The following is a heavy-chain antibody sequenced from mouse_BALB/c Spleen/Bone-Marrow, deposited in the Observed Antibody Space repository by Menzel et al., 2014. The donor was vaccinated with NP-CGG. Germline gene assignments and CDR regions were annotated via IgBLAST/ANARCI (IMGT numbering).Heavy chain of an antibody. J-gene: IGHJ2*01. CDR1: GFTFSDYY. V-gene: IGHV5-12*02. Sequence: EVKVVESGGGLVQPGGSLKLSCATSGFTFSDYYMYWVRQTPEKRLEWVAYISSGGGSTYYPDTVKGRFTISRDNAKNTLYLQMSRLKSEDTAMYYCARQGAYSYFDYWGQGTTLTVSS. D-gene: IGHD2-10*01. CDR2: ISSGGGST. CDR3: ARQGAYSYFDY.